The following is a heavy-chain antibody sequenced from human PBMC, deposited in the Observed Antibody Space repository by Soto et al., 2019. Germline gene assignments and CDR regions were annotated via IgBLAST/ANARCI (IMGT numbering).Heavy chain of an antibody. CDR2: LTPLYGTA. CDR1: GGIFKTDA. CDR3: VRDLTLGYRSGGDGFDV. J-gene: IGHJ3*01. V-gene: IGHV1-69*01. Sequence: QVHLAQSGAEVKKPGSSVKVSCEASGGIFKTDAVAWVRQAPGQGLEWVGGLTPLYGTANYAQKFQGRVTITADESTGAAYMEVSSLRAEDTAVYYCVRDLTLGYRSGGDGFDVWGQGTMVTVSS. D-gene: IGHD5-18*01.